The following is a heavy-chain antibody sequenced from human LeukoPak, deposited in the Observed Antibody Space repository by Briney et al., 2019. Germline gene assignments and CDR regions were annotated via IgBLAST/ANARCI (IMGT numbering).Heavy chain of an antibody. D-gene: IGHD3-22*01. CDR1: GFTFSDYW. V-gene: IGHV3-21*01. CDR2: ISSSSSYI. CDR3: ARDQAAVYYYDSSGYPHAFDI. Sequence: GGSLRLSCAASGFTFSDYWMNWVRQPPGKGLEWVSSISSSSSYIYYADSVKGRFTISRDNAKNSLYLQMNSLRAEDTAVYYCARDQAAVYYYDSSGYPHAFDIWGQGTTVTVSS. J-gene: IGHJ3*02.